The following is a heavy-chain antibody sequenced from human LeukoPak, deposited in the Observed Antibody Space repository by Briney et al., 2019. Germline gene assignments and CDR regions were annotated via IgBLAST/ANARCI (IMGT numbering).Heavy chain of an antibody. V-gene: IGHV4-4*07. CDR2: IYTSGS. J-gene: IGHJ4*02. CDR3: ASDPKGYGEADY. D-gene: IGHD4-17*01. Sequence: SETLSLTCTVSGGSISSYYWSWIRQPAGKGLEWIGRIYTSGSNYNPSLKSRVTISVDKSKNQFSLKLNSVTAADTAVYYCASDPKGYGEADYWGQGNLVTVSS. CDR1: GGSISSYY.